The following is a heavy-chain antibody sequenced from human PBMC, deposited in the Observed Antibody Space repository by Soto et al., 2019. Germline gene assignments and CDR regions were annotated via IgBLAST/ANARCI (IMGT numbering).Heavy chain of an antibody. D-gene: IGHD6-19*01. CDR1: GGSISSYY. CDR2: IYYSGRT. Sequence: SETLSLTCTVSGGSISSYYWSWIRQPPGKGLEWSGYIYYSGRTTYNPSLKSRVTISVDTSKTKFSLKLSSVTAADTAAYYCARGFSGWYYFAYWGQGTLVTVSS. J-gene: IGHJ4*02. V-gene: IGHV4-59*01. CDR3: ARGFSGWYYFAY.